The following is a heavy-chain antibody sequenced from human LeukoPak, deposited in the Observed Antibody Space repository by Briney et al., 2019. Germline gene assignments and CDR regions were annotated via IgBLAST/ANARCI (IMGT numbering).Heavy chain of an antibody. CDR2: ISYDGSNK. J-gene: IGHJ4*02. Sequence: GGSLRLSCAASGFTFSSYGMHWVRQAPGKGLEWVAVISYDGSNKYYADSVKDRFTISRDNSKNTLYLQMNSLRAEDTAVYYCAKDLNGGYGFDYWGQGTLVTVSS. V-gene: IGHV3-30*18. CDR3: AKDLNGGYGFDY. D-gene: IGHD5-18*01. CDR1: GFTFSSYG.